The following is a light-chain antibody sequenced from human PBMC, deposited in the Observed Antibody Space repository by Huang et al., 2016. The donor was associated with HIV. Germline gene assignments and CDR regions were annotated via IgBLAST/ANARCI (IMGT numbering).Light chain of an antibody. CDR1: QGISNY. Sequence: DIQMTQSPSSLSASVGDRVTITCRASQGISNYLAWYQQRPGKVPKLLIYAASTLQLGVPSRFSGSGSGTDFTLTISSLQPEDVGTYYWQKYNSAPQTFGQGTKVEIK. J-gene: IGKJ1*01. V-gene: IGKV1-27*01. CDR3: QKYNSAPQT. CDR2: AAS.